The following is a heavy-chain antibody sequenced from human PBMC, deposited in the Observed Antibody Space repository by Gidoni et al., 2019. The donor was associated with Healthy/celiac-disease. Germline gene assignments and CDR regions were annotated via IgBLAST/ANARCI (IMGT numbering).Heavy chain of an antibody. J-gene: IGHJ3*02. V-gene: IGHV3-23*01. CDR2: ISGSGGST. D-gene: IGHD3-22*01. Sequence: EVQLLESGGGLVQPGGSLRLSCAASGFTFISYAMNWVRQAPGKGLEWVSAISGSGGSTYYTDSVKGRFTISRDNSKNTLYLQMNSLRVEDTAVYYCAKARYYDSSGYHDAFDIWGQGTMVTVSS. CDR3: AKARYYDSSGYHDAFDI. CDR1: GFTFISYA.